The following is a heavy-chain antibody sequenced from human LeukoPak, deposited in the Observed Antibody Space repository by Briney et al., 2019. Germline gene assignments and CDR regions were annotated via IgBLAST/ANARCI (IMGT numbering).Heavy chain of an antibody. CDR3: ARSYYYDSSGFGGFDY. D-gene: IGHD3-22*01. CDR2: INPSGGST. J-gene: IGHJ4*02. Sequence: ASVKVSCKASGYTFTSYYMHWVRQAPGQGLEWMGIINPSGGSTSYAQKLQGRVTMTTDTSTSTAYMELRSLRSDDTAVYYCARSYYYDSSGFGGFDYWGQGTLVTVSS. CDR1: GYTFTSYY. V-gene: IGHV1-46*01.